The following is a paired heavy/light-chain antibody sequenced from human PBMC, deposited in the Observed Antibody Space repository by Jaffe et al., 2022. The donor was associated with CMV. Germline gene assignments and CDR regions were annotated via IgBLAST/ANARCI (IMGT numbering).Light chain of an antibody. V-gene: IGLV2-14*03. CDR1: SSDVGGYNY. CDR2: DVS. Sequence: QSALTQPASVSGSPGQSITISCTGTSSDVGGYNYVSWYQQHPGKAPKLMIYDVSNRPSGVSNRFSGSKSGNTASLTISGLQAEDEADYYCSSYTSSSTLPYVVFGGGTKLTVL. CDR3: SSYTSSSTLPYVV. J-gene: IGLJ2*01.
Heavy chain of an antibody. CDR1: GGSISSYY. J-gene: IGHJ6*02. CDR2: IYTSGST. Sequence: QVQLQESGPGLVKPSETLSLTCTVSGGSISSYYWSWIRQPAGKGLEWIGRIYTSGSTNYNPSLKSRVTMSVDTSKNQFSLKLSSVTAADTAVYYCARSLSWSYGMDVWGQGTTVTVSS. CDR3: ARSLSWSYGMDV. D-gene: IGHD6-13*01. V-gene: IGHV4-4*07.